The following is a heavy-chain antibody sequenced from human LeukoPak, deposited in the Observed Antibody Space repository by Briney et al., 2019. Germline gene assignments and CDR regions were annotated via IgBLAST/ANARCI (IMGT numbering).Heavy chain of an antibody. D-gene: IGHD2-15*01. Sequence: GGSLILSCAASGFTFSSYDMSWVRQAPGKGLGWVSAISGSGGSTYYADSVKGRFTISRDNSKNTLYLQMNSLRAEDTAVYYCAKGSYCSGGSCYSAGGYWGQGTLVTVSS. CDR2: ISGSGGST. CDR3: AKGSYCSGGSCYSAGGY. V-gene: IGHV3-23*01. CDR1: GFTFSSYD. J-gene: IGHJ4*02.